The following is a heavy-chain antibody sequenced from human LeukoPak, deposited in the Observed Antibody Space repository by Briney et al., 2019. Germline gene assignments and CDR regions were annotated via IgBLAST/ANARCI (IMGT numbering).Heavy chain of an antibody. CDR1: GYTLTELS. V-gene: IGHV1-2*06. J-gene: IGHJ4*02. Sequence: ASVKVSCKVSGYTLTELSMHWVRQAPGQGLEWMGRINPNSGGTNYAQKFQGRVTMTRDTSISTAYMELSRLRSDDTAVYYCARDPTYDYVWADWGQGTLVTVSS. CDR3: ARDPTYDYVWAD. CDR2: INPNSGGT. D-gene: IGHD3-16*01.